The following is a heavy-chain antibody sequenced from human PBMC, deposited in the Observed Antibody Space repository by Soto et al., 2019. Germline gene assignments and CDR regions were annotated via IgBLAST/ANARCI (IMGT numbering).Heavy chain of an antibody. D-gene: IGHD3-10*01. Sequence: QVQLVQSGTEVKKPGSSLKVSCKASGGTFSSYAISWVRQAPGQGLEWMGGIIPIFGTTNYAEKFRGRVSITADESTSTAYVELSSLRSEDTAVYYCAWSFKYGSGTFDAFDIWGQGTMVTVSS. CDR2: IIPIFGTT. CDR3: AWSFKYGSGTFDAFDI. CDR1: GGTFSSYA. V-gene: IGHV1-69*01. J-gene: IGHJ3*02.